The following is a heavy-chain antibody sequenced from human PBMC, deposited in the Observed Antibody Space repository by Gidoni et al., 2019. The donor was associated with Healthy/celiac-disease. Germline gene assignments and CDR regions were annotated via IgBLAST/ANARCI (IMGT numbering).Heavy chain of an antibody. CDR3: ARLGITGTTLP. CDR2: IIPILGRA. V-gene: IGHV1-69*02. CDR1: GGTFSSYT. D-gene: IGHD1-7*01. J-gene: IGHJ5*02. Sequence: QVQLVQSRSEVQKPGSSVKVYCKASGGTFSSYTISWVRQAPGQGLEWMGRIIPILGRANYAQKFQGRGTITADKSTSTAYMELSSLRSEDTAVYYCARLGITGTTLPWGQGTLVTVSS.